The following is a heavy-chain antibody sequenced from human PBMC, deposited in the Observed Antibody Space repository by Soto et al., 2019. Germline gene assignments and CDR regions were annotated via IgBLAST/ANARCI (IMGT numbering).Heavy chain of an antibody. J-gene: IGHJ3*02. CDR2: IYHSGST. Sequence: SETLSLTCAVSGGSISSSNWWSWVRQPPGKGLEWIGEIYHSGSTNNNPSLKSRVTISVDKSKNQFSLMLTSVTAADTAVYYCARGALYGSGSYYDAFDIWGQGTMVTVSS. CDR1: GGSISSSNW. CDR3: ARGALYGSGSYYDAFDI. D-gene: IGHD3-10*01. V-gene: IGHV4-4*02.